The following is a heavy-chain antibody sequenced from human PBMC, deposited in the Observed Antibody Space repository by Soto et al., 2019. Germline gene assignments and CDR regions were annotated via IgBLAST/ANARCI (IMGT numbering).Heavy chain of an antibody. J-gene: IGHJ4*02. CDR3: ARDSLGNVDF. CDR1: GYTFTTYV. Sequence: VQLVQSGAEVKKPGASVKVSCKASGYTFTTYVMHWVRQAPGQRLEWMGWIDAGNGNTRYSQNFQGRVTITRDTSASTAYMEVSRLRSEDTAVYYCARDSLGNVDFWGQGTLVTVSS. V-gene: IGHV1-3*01. CDR2: IDAGNGNT. D-gene: IGHD3-16*02.